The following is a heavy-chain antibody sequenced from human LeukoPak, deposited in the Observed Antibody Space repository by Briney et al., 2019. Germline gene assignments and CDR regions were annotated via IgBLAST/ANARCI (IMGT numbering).Heavy chain of an antibody. V-gene: IGHV3-7*03. D-gene: IGHD5-18*01. J-gene: IGHJ3*02. CDR1: GFTFSSYW. CDR2: IKQDGSEK. CDR3: ARERDTATVRSGAFDI. Sequence: TGGSLRLSCAASGFTFSSYWMSWVRQAPGKGLEWVADIKQDGSEKYYVDSVKGRFTISRDNAKNSLYLQMNSLRAEDTAVYYCARERDTATVRSGAFDIWGQGTMVTVSS.